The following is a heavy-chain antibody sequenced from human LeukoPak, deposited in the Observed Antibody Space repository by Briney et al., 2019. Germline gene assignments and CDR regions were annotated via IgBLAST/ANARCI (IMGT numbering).Heavy chain of an antibody. D-gene: IGHD2-2*02. CDR1: GFTFSSYA. Sequence: GGSLRPSCAASGFTFSSYAMSWVRQAPGKGLEWVSAISGSGGSTYYADSVKGRFTISRDNSKNTLYLQMNSLRAEDTAVYYCAKGYLRDIVVVPAAILDYWGQGTLVTVSS. V-gene: IGHV3-23*01. J-gene: IGHJ4*02. CDR2: ISGSGGST. CDR3: AKGYLRDIVVVPAAILDY.